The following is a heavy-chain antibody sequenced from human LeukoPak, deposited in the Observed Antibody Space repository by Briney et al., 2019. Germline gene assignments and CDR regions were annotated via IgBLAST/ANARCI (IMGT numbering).Heavy chain of an antibody. CDR2: INHSGST. Sequence: KSSETLSLTCAVYGGSFSGYYWSWIRQPPGKGLEWIGEINHSGSTNYNPSLKSRVTISVDTSKNQFSLKLSSVTAADTAVYYCARHEGVLWFGELFDWGQGTLVTVSS. J-gene: IGHJ4*02. CDR3: ARHEGVLWFGELFD. CDR1: GGSFSGYY. V-gene: IGHV4-34*01. D-gene: IGHD3-10*01.